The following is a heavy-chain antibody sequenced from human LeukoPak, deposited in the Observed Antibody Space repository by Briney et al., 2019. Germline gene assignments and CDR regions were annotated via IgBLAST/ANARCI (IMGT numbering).Heavy chain of an antibody. V-gene: IGHV3-30*02. D-gene: IGHD4-17*01. CDR3: TKDRSMTTVTPFDN. J-gene: IGHJ4*02. CDR2: IRYDGSNR. CDR1: GFSFITYG. Sequence: GGSLRLSCAASGFSFITYGIHWVRQAPGKGLEWVAFIRYDGSNRFYADSVRGRFTISRDNSKNTVYLQMNSLRAEDTAVYYCTKDRSMTTVTPFDNWGQGTLVAVSS.